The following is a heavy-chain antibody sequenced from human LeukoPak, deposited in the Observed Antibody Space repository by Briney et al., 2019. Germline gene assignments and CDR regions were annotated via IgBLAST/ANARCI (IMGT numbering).Heavy chain of an antibody. V-gene: IGHV4-39*01. CDR1: GGSISSRSYY. CDR2: INYSGTT. D-gene: IGHD2-2*01. J-gene: IGHJ4*02. CDR3: ARVDIAVVPSTNFDY. Sequence: SETLSLTCTVSGGSISSRSYYWGWIRQPPGKGLEWIGSINYSGTTYYNPSLKSRVTLSVDTSKNQFSLKLSSVTAADTAVYYCARVDIAVVPSTNFDYWGQGTLVTVSS.